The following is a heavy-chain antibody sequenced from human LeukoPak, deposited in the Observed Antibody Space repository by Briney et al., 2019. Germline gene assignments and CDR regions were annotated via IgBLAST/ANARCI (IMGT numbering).Heavy chain of an antibody. CDR3: ARSDYHNSGSHTVFDAFDI. V-gene: IGHV4-59*01. CDR1: GGSISRYY. Sequence: SETLSLTCTVSGGSISRYYWSWIRRPPGKGLEWIGYIDDSGNTNYNPSLKSQVTISVDKSKNQFSLKLSFVTAADTAMYYCARSDYHNSGSHTVFDAFDIWGQGTRATVSS. CDR2: IDDSGNT. J-gene: IGHJ3*02. D-gene: IGHD3-10*01.